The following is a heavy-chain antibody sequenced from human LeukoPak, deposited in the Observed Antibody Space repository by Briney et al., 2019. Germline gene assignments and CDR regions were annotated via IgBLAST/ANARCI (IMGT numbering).Heavy chain of an antibody. CDR3: ANFGCSSTSCLDY. CDR1: GFTFSSYT. D-gene: IGHD2-2*01. J-gene: IGHJ4*02. V-gene: IGHV3-23*01. Sequence: QPGGSLRLSCAASGFTFSSYTMSWVRQAPGKGLEWVAAISNSGDTTYYADSVKGRFTISRDNSKNTLYLQMNSLRAEDTAVYYCANFGCSSTSCLDYWGQGTLVTVSS. CDR2: ISNSGDTT.